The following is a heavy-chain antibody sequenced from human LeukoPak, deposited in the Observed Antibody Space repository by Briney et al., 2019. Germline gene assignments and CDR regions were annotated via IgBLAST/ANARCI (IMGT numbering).Heavy chain of an antibody. CDR3: ATHTIAYAFDI. CDR1: GGSISSYY. J-gene: IGHJ3*02. D-gene: IGHD3-10*01. Sequence: PSETLSLTCTVSGGSISSYYWSWIRQPPAKGLEWIGYIYTSGSTNYNPSLKSRVTISVDTSKNQFSLRLSSVTAADTAVYYCATHTIAYAFDIWGQGTMVTVSS. V-gene: IGHV4-4*09. CDR2: IYTSGST.